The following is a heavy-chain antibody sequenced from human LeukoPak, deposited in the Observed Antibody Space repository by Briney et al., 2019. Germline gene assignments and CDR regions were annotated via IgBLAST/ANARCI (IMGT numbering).Heavy chain of an antibody. CDR2: INPNTGGT. J-gene: IGHJ6*03. CDR1: RYTFTGYY. V-gene: IGHV1-2*02. CDR3: ARADSVPAGDYHYWYMDV. Sequence: ASVKVSCKASRYTFTGYYMHWVRQDPRQGLQWMGWINPNTGGTDYAQKFQGRVTMTRDTSISTVYMELSSLRSDDTAVYYCARADSVPAGDYHYWYMDVWGKGTTVTVSS. D-gene: IGHD2-2*01.